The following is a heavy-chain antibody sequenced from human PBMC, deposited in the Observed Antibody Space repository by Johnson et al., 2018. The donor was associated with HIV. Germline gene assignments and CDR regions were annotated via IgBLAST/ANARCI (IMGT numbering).Heavy chain of an antibody. CDR1: RFIFSDYY. CDR3: ASLSDDAFDF. V-gene: IGHV3-11*04. J-gene: IGHJ3*01. CDR2: ISSSGDTT. Sequence: QVQLVESGGGLVKPGGSLRLSCAASRFIFSDYYMSWIRQAPGKGLEWVSYISSSGDTTYYTDSVKGRFTISRDTAENLLYLQMHSLKAEDTAVYYCASLSDDAFDFWGQGTMVIVSS.